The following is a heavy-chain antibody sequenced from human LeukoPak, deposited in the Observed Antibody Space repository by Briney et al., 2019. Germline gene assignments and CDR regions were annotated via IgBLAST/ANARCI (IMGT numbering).Heavy chain of an antibody. CDR1: GGSINSYY. D-gene: IGHD5-12*01. Sequence: SETLSLTCTVSGGSINSYYWSWIRQPPGKGLEWIGYIYHRGSTNYNSSLKSRVSISVDTSKNQFYLKLISVTAADTAVYYCARLDSGYGKYYFDYWGQGTLVTVSS. CDR2: IYHRGST. CDR3: ARLDSGYGKYYFDY. J-gene: IGHJ4*02. V-gene: IGHV4-59*08.